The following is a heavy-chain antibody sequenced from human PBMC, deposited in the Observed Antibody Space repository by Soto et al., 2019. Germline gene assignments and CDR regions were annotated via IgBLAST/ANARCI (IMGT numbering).Heavy chain of an antibody. CDR3: AIGSSGWTYFDY. D-gene: IGHD6-19*01. J-gene: IGHJ4*02. Sequence: EVQLLESGGGLVQPGGSLRLSCAASGFTFSSYAMSWVRQAPGKGLEWVSAISGRGGSTYYADSVKGRFTISRDNSKNTLYLQMNSLRAEDTAVYYCAIGSSGWTYFDYWGQRTLVTVSS. V-gene: IGHV3-23*01. CDR1: GFTFSSYA. CDR2: ISGRGGST.